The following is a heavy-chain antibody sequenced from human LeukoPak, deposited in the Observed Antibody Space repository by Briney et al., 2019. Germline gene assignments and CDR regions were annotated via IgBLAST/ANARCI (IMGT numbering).Heavy chain of an antibody. CDR3: ARDRGHAYFFDY. V-gene: IGHV3-74*01. Sequence: PGGSLRLSCAASGFTFSTHRMHWVRQAPGKGLVWVSRINTDGSSTTYADSVKGRFTISRDNAKNTVYLQMNSLRAEDTAVYYCARDRGHAYFFDYWGQGALVTVSS. D-gene: IGHD2-2*01. CDR1: GFTFSTHR. CDR2: INTDGSST. J-gene: IGHJ4*02.